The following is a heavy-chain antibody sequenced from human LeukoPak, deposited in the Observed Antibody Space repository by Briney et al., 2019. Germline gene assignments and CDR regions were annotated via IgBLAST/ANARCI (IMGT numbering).Heavy chain of an antibody. J-gene: IGHJ2*01. CDR2: IYYSGNT. D-gene: IGHD4-23*01. Sequence: SETLSLTCTVSGGSINSRDYYWSWIRQPSGKGLEWIGYIYYSGNTYHNPSLESRVTISIDTSKNQFSLKLSSVTAADTAVYYCVRDRGYGGIDYWYFDLWGRGTLVTVSS. CDR3: VRDRGYGGIDYWYFDL. CDR1: GGSINSRDYY. V-gene: IGHV4-30-4*08.